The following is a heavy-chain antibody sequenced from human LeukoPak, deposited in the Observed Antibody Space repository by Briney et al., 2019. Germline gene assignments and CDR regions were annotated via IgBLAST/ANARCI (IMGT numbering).Heavy chain of an antibody. CDR3: AINQAGYCGGGSCYRHEFYYMDV. D-gene: IGHD2-15*01. J-gene: IGHJ6*03. CDR1: GGTFSTYV. Sequence: SVKVSCKASGGTFSTYVISWVRQAPGQGLEWMGGIIPVFGTANYAEKFQDRVTITADKSTSTAYMELSSLRSEDTAMYYCAINQAGYCGGGSCYRHEFYYMDVWGKGTSVTVTS. V-gene: IGHV1-69*06. CDR2: IIPVFGTA.